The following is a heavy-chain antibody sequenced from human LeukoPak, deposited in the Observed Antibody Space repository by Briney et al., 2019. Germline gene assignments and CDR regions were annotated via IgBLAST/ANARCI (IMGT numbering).Heavy chain of an antibody. D-gene: IGHD6-6*01. CDR2: INHSGST. J-gene: IGHJ4*02. CDR3: ARGRRGAARRGGYYFDY. V-gene: IGHV4-34*01. CDR1: GGSFSVYY. Sequence: SETLSLTCAVYGGSFSVYYWSWIRQPPGKGLEWIGEINHSGSTNYNPSLKSRVTISVDTSKNQFSLKLSSVTAADTAVYYCARGRRGAARRGGYYFDYWGQGTLVTVSS.